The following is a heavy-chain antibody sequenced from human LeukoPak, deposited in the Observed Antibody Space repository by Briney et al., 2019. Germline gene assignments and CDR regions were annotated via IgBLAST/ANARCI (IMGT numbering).Heavy chain of an antibody. J-gene: IGHJ4*02. D-gene: IGHD2-2*01. V-gene: IGHV3-9*01. CDR1: GFSFDDDA. CDR3: VKGGCSSISCYCDY. Sequence: PGGSLRLSWVASGFSFDDDAMHWVRQAPGKGLEWVSGISWNRGTIGYADSVKGRFTISRDNAKHSLYLQMNSLRAEDTALYYCVKGGCSSISCYCDYWGQGTLVTVFS. CDR2: ISWNRGTI.